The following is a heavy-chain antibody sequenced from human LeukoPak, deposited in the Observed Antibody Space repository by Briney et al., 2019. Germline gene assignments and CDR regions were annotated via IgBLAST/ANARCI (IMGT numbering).Heavy chain of an antibody. D-gene: IGHD3-10*01. J-gene: IGHJ4*02. V-gene: IGHV1-69*13. CDR1: GGTFSSYA. CDR2: IIPIFGTA. CDR3: ARVSVWFGELPRAFDY. Sequence: HGASVKVSCKASGGTFSSYAISWVRQAPGQGLEWMGGIIPIFGTANYAQKFQGRVTITADESTSTAYMELSSLRSEDTAVYYCARVSVWFGELPRAFDYWGQGTLVTVSS.